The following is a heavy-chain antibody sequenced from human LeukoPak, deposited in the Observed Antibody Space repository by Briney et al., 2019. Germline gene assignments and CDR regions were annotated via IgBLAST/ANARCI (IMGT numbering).Heavy chain of an antibody. CDR2: ISGSGGST. J-gene: IGHJ6*02. V-gene: IGHV3-23*01. D-gene: IGHD4-17*01. CDR1: GFTFSSYA. CDR3: AKNYGDYPWYYYGMDV. Sequence: PGGSLRLSCAASGFTFSSYAMSWVRQAPGKGLEWVSAISGSGGSTYYADSVKGRFTISRDNSKNTLYLQTNSLRAEDTAVYYCAKNYGDYPWYYYGMDVWGQGTTVTVSS.